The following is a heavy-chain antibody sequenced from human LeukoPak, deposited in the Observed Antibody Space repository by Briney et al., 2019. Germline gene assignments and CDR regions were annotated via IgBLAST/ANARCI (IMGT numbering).Heavy chain of an antibody. CDR3: ARDPYYYDSGSFAAFDI. Sequence: GGTLRLSCAASGFTFSSYWMTWVRHAPGKGLEWVANITEDGSKTFYVDSVKGRFTISRDNAKNSLYLQMNSLRAEDTAVYYCARDPYYYDSGSFAAFDIWGQGTMVTVSS. CDR2: ITEDGSKT. D-gene: IGHD3-10*01. CDR1: GFTFSSYW. V-gene: IGHV3-7*01. J-gene: IGHJ3*02.